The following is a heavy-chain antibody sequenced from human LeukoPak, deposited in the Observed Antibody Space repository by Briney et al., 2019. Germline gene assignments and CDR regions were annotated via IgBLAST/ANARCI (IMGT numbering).Heavy chain of an antibody. CDR2: IYYSGST. J-gene: IGHJ4*02. V-gene: IGHV4-39*07. Sequence: SETLSLTCTVSGGSISSSSYYWGWIRQPPGKGLEWIGSIYYSGSTYYNPSLKSRVTISVDTSKNQFSLKLSSVTAADTAVYYCARAHPGRRYLTTGYFDYWGQGTLVTVSS. CDR1: GGSISSSSYY. CDR3: ARAHPGRRYLTTGYFDY. D-gene: IGHD1-1*01.